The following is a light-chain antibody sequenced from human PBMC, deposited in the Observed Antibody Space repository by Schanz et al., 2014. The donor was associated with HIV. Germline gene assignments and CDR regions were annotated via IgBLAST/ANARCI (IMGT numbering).Light chain of an antibody. CDR1: SPNIGSLI. V-gene: IGLV1-44*01. CDR2: ANM. J-gene: IGLJ3*02. CDR3: ATWDDSLNNWV. Sequence: QSVLTQPPSASGTPGQRVAISCSGSSPNIGSLILNWHQHFPGTAPKLLIYANMQRPSGVPDRFSGSGSGTSATLAISGLQSEDEADYYCATWDDSLNNWVFGGGTKLTVL.